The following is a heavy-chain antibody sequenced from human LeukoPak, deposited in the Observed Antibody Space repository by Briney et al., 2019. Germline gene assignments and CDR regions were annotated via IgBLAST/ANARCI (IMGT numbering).Heavy chain of an antibody. J-gene: IGHJ4*02. CDR3: ARGKYSYGY. CDR1: GGSFSGYY. V-gene: IGHV4-34*01. CDR2: INHSGST. D-gene: IGHD5-18*01. Sequence: SETLSLTCAVYGGSFSGYYWSWIRQPPGKGLEWIGEINHSGSTNYNPSLKSQVTISVDTSKNQFSLKLSSVTAADTAVYYCARGKYSYGYWGQGTLVTVSS.